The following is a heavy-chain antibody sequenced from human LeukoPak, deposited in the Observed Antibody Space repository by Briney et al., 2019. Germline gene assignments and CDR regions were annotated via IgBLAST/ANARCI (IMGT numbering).Heavy chain of an antibody. J-gene: IGHJ6*02. D-gene: IGHD3-10*01. CDR1: GFTFSNYV. CDR2: ISNDGSNE. V-gene: IGHV3-30-3*01. CDR3: ARVFRITKTTGMDV. Sequence: PGGSLRLSCVASGFTFSNYVMHWVRQAPGKGLEWVALISNDGSNENYADSVKGRFTISRDNSKNTLYLQMNSLRAEDTAVYYCARVFRITKTTGMDVWGQGTTVTVSS.